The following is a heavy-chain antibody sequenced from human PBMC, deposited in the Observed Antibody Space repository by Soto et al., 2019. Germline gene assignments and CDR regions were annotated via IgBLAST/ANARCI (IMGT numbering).Heavy chain of an antibody. CDR3: AKWEDRGYGFAFDY. J-gene: IGHJ4*02. CDR1: GFTFRSYG. V-gene: IGHV3-30*18. D-gene: IGHD1-26*01. CDR2: VSYDGSNE. Sequence: QVQLVESGGGVVQPGRSLRLSCAASGFTFRSYGMHWVRQTPGKGLEWVAGVSYDGSNEYYADSVKGRFTISRDNSKNTLYRQTDSLKTEDTAVYYCAKWEDRGYGFAFDYWGQGTLVTVSS.